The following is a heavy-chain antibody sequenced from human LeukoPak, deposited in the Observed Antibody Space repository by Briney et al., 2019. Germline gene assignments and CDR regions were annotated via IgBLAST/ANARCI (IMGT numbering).Heavy chain of an antibody. J-gene: IGHJ6*03. Sequence: SGGSLRLSCAASGFTFSSYAMSWVRQAPGKGLEWVSSISSSSSYIYYADSVKGRFTISRDNAKNSLYLQMNSLRAEDTAVYYCARGQQWLGPGYYYYYMDVWGKGTTVTISS. CDR2: ISSSSSYI. D-gene: IGHD6-19*01. CDR3: ARGQQWLGPGYYYYYMDV. V-gene: IGHV3-21*01. CDR1: GFTFSSYA.